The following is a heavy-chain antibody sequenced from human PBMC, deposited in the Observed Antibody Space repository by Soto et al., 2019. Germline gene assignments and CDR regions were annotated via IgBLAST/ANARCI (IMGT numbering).Heavy chain of an antibody. Sequence: PSETLSLTCTVSGGSISSNYYYWGWLRPPPGKGLEWIGYIYYSGSTYYNPSLKSRVTISVDTSKNQFSLKLTSVTTADTAVYYCARGVAGSLNWFDPWGQGTLVTVSS. J-gene: IGHJ5*02. V-gene: IGHV4-39*07. CDR2: IYYSGST. CDR1: GGSISSNYYY. D-gene: IGHD6-19*01. CDR3: ARGVAGSLNWFDP.